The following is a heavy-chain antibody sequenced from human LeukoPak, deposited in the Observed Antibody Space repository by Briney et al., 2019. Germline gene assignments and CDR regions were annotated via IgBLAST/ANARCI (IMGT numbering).Heavy chain of an antibody. V-gene: IGHV1-69*06. CDR2: IIPIFGTA. J-gene: IGHJ6*03. Sequence: GASVKVSCKASGGTFSSYAISWVRQAPGQGLEWMGGIIPIFGTANYAQKFQGRVSITADKATSTAYMELSSLRSEDTAVYYCARVVGLTGYSSTWYSGHYYYMDVWGRGTTVTVSS. D-gene: IGHD6-13*01. CDR3: ARVVGLTGYSSTWYSGHYYYMDV. CDR1: GGTFSSYA.